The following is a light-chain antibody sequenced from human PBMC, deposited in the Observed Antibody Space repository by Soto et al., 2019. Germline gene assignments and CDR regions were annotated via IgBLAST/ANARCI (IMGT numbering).Light chain of an antibody. J-gene: IGKJ3*01. CDR3: QQYDNPLFT. CDR2: AAS. CDR1: QSISSY. V-gene: IGKV1-39*01. Sequence: DIQMTQSPSSLSASLGDRFTITCRASQSISSYLNWYQQKPGKAPKLLIYAASSLQSGVPSRFSGSGSGTDFTLTISSLQPEDFATYYCQQYDNPLFTFGPGTKVDIK.